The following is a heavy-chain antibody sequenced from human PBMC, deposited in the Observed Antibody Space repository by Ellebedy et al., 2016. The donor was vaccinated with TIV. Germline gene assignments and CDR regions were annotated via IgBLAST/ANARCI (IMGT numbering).Heavy chain of an antibody. D-gene: IGHD2-15*01. Sequence: AASVKVSCKASGGSLGSYTIAWVRQAPGQGLQWMGRIIPIFGTPAYAQKFRGRVTNTADESTSTAYMELSSLSSDDTAVYYCAKVEYCDGGSCYSDYWFDPWGQGTLVIVSS. CDR2: IIPIFGTP. J-gene: IGHJ5*02. CDR3: AKVEYCDGGSCYSDYWFDP. V-gene: IGHV1-69*13. CDR1: GGSLGSYT.